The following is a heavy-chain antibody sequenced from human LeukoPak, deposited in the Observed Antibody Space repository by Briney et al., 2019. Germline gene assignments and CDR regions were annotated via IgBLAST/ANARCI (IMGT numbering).Heavy chain of an antibody. J-gene: IGHJ6*02. D-gene: IGHD2-15*01. CDR1: GYTFTGYY. CDR2: INPNSGGT. CDR3: ARVCSGGSCYANGMDV. Sequence: ASVKVPCKASGYTFTGYYMHWVRQAPGQGLEWMGWINPNSGGTNYAQKFQGRVTMTRDTSVSTAYMELSRLRSDDTAVYFCARVCSGGSCYANGMDVWGQGTTVTVSS. V-gene: IGHV1-2*02.